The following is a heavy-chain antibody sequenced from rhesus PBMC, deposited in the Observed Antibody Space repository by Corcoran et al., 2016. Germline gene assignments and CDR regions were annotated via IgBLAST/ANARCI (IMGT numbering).Heavy chain of an antibody. CDR2: SKKKAAGETQ. Sequence: EGPGVRCGGGLVKPGGSRSMSGAASGSTLRTSWMSWVRQAPGKGVVCVCCSKKKAAGETQAYVAVVKGRFTITRDDSKNILYLQMNLLKTEETSVYYCMRVLESWGQGVVVTVSS. CDR3: MRVLES. J-gene: IGHJ6*01. V-gene: IGHV3-16*02. CDR1: GSTLRTSW.